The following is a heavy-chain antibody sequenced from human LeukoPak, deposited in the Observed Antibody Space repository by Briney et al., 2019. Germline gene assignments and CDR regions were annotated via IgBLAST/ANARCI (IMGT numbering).Heavy chain of an antibody. J-gene: IGHJ4*02. V-gene: IGHV4-30-2*01. CDR1: GGSISSGGYS. CDR3: ARGTTVTFDY. Sequence: QLQESGSGLVKPSQTLSLAYAVSGGSISSGGYSWSWIRQPPGKGLEWIGYIYHSGSTYYNPSLKSRVTISVDRSKNQFSLKLSSVTAADTAVYYCARGTTVTFDYWGQGALVTVSS. CDR2: IYHSGST. D-gene: IGHD4-17*01.